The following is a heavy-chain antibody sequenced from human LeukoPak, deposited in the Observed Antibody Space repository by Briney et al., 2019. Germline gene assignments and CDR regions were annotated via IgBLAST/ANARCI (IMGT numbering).Heavy chain of an antibody. D-gene: IGHD2-15*01. V-gene: IGHV3-21*01. J-gene: IGHJ4*02. Sequence: GGSLRLSCAASGFTFSDAWMNWVRQAPGKGLEWVSSISISSSYIYYADSVKGRFTISRDNAKNSLYLQMNSLRAEDTAVYYCARDYCSGGSCATFDYWGQGTLVTVSS. CDR3: ARDYCSGGSCATFDY. CDR2: ISISSSYI. CDR1: GFTFSDAW.